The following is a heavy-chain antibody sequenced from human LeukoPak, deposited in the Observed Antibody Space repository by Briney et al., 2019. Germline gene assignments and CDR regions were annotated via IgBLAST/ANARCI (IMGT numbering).Heavy chain of an antibody. D-gene: IGHD3-3*01. J-gene: IGHJ4*02. CDR3: ARAPGYFWSGFFDY. CDR2: INPNSGGT. Sequence: ASVKVSCKASGYTFTGYYMHWVRQAPGQGLEWMGWINPNSGGTNYAQKFQGRVTMTRDTSISTAYMEVSRLRSDDAAVYYCARAPGYFWSGFFDYWGQGTLVTVSS. V-gene: IGHV1-2*02. CDR1: GYTFTGYY.